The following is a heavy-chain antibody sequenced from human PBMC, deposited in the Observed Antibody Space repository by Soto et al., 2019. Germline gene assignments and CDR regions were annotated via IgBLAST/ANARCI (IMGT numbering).Heavy chain of an antibody. D-gene: IGHD6-19*01. V-gene: IGHV4-4*02. Sequence: QVQLQESGPGLVKPSGTLSLTCAVSGGYISSDYWWTWVRQPPGKGLEWIAEMYHSGSTNYNPSLKSRVTMSVDKSKNQISLKLSSVTAADTAVYYCARVLSSGWSRFDYWGQGTLVTVSS. CDR3: ARVLSSGWSRFDY. CDR1: GGYISSDYW. CDR2: MYHSGST. J-gene: IGHJ4*02.